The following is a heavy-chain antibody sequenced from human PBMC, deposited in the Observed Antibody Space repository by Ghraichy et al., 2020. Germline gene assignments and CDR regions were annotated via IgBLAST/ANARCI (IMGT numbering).Heavy chain of an antibody. CDR3: VRHIASAGKIGLDV. V-gene: IGHV3-23*01. CDR1: GITFSNYG. Sequence: GGSLRLSCAASGITFSNYGMSWVRQAPGRGLEWVSAVRASGGDPYYADSVKGRFTISRDNSKNTVYLQMNSLRAEDTAVYYCVRHIASAGKIGLDVWGQGTTVTVSS. CDR2: VRASGGDP. D-gene: IGHD6-13*01. J-gene: IGHJ6*02.